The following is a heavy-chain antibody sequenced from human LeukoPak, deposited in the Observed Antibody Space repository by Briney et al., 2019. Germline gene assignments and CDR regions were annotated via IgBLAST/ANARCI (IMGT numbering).Heavy chain of an antibody. CDR3: ARDFVVVPAAYYFDY. V-gene: IGHV4-4*07. D-gene: IGHD2-2*01. CDR2: ISTSGST. Sequence: PSETLSLTCTVSGGSISSYFWSWIRQPAGKGLEWIGHISTSGSTNYNPSLKSRVTMSVDTSKNQFSVKLNSVTAADTAVCFCARDFVVVPAAYYFDYWGQGTLVTVSS. J-gene: IGHJ4*02. CDR1: GGSISSYF.